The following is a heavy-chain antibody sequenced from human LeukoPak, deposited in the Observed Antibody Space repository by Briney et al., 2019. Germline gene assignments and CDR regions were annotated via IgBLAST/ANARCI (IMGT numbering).Heavy chain of an antibody. J-gene: IGHJ4*02. Sequence: GSLRLSCAASGSTFSSYWMHWVRQAPGKGLVWVSRVSSDGRSISSADSVKGRFSISRDNAKNTLYLQMNGLRTEDTAVYYCARDQLYCSGGICYFDYWGQGTLVTVSS. V-gene: IGHV3-74*01. D-gene: IGHD2-15*01. CDR3: ARDQLYCSGGICYFDY. CDR2: VSSDGRSI. CDR1: GSTFSSYW.